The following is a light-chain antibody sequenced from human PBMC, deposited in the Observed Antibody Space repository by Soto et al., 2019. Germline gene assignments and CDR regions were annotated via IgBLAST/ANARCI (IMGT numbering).Light chain of an antibody. V-gene: IGLV2-14*03. J-gene: IGLJ1*01. CDR3: SSYTSSSTPYV. Sequence: QSVLTQPASVSGSPGQSSTISCTGTSSDFGGYNYVSWYQQHPGKAPKLMIYDVSNRPSGVSNRFSGSKSGNTASLTISGLRAEDEADYYCSSYTSSSTPYVFGTGTKVTV. CDR1: SSDFGGYNY. CDR2: DVS.